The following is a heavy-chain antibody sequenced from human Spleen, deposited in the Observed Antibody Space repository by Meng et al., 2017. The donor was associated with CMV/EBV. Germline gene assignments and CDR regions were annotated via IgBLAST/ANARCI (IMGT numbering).Heavy chain of an antibody. D-gene: IGHD4-17*01. CDR1: GFTFSTYA. J-gene: IGHJ6*02. V-gene: IGHV3-30-3*01. Sequence: GGSLRLSCAASGFTFSTYAMHWVRQAPGRGLEWLAVISYDGSNKYYADSVKGRFTISRDNSKNTLYLQMNSLRAEDTAVYYCARPHDYGANYGLDVWGQGTTVTVSS. CDR2: ISYDGSNK. CDR3: ARPHDYGANYGLDV.